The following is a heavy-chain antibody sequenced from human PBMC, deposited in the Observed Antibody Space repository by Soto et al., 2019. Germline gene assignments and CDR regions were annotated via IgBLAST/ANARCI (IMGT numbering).Heavy chain of an antibody. D-gene: IGHD2-2*01. J-gene: IGHJ6*03. Sequence: PSETLSLTYTVSGGSTNNGDYYWSWIRQQPGRGQERIGYIYYSGSAYYNPSLKSRITISLDTSKNQFSLRLSSVTAADTAVYYCARTFRSSPRGDHYYYYIDVWGKGTTVTVSS. CDR3: ARTFRSSPRGDHYYYYIDV. CDR1: GGSTNNGDYY. V-gene: IGHV4-31*03. CDR2: IYYSGSA.